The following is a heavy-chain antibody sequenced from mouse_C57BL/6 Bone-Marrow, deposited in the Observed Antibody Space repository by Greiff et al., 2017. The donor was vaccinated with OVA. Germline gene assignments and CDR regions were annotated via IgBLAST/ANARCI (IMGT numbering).Heavy chain of an antibody. V-gene: IGHV2-5*01. CDR1: GFSLTSYG. D-gene: IGHD2-5*01. CDR2: IWRGGST. CDR3: AKGTYYSNHEGFAY. J-gene: IGHJ3*01. Sequence: VKLQESGPGLVQPSQSLSITCTVSGFSLTSYGVHWVRQSPGKGLEWLGVIWRGGSTDYNAAFMSRLSITKDNSKSQVFFKMNSLQADDTAIYYCAKGTYYSNHEGFAYWGQGTLVTVSA.